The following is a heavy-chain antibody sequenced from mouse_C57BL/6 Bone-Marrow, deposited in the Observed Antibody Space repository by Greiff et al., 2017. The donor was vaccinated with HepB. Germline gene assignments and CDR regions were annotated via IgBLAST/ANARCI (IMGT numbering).Heavy chain of an antibody. CDR3: ARGNYRGLYWYFDD. CDR2: ISYDGSN. V-gene: IGHV3-6*01. D-gene: IGHD2-12*01. J-gene: IGHJ1*03. Sequence: VQLQQSGPGLVKPSQSLSLTCSVTGYSFTSGYYWNWIRQFPGNILEWMGYISYDGSNNYKPYLKKRISITRDTSKNQLFMKLNSVTTEDTATYYCARGNYRGLYWYFDDWGTGTTVTVSS. CDR1: GYSFTSGYY.